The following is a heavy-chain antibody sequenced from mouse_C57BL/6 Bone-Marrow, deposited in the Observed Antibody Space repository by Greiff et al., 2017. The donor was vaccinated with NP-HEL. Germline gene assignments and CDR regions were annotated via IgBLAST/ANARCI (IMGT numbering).Heavy chain of an antibody. D-gene: IGHD6-1*01. CDR2: ISGGGGNT. CDR1: GFTFSSYT. V-gene: IGHV5-9*01. J-gene: IGHJ2*01. Sequence: EVKVVESGGGLVKPGGSLKLSCAASGFTFSSYTMSWVRQTTEKRLEWVATISGGGGNTYYPDSVKGRSTFSIDNAKNTLYLHMSSLRSEDTALYNWARQDHSSLYDYWGQGTTLTVSS. CDR3: ARQDHSSLYDY.